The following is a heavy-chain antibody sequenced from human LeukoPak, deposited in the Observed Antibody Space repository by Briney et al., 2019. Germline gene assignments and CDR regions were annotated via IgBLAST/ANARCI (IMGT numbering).Heavy chain of an antibody. V-gene: IGHV3-33*01. CDR3: ARASYYDSSGSYDW. D-gene: IGHD3-22*01. J-gene: IGHJ4*02. CDR1: GFTFSSYG. CDR2: IWYDGGNK. Sequence: PGGSLRLSCAASGFTFSSYGMHWVRQAPGKGLEWVAVIWYDGGNKYYADSVKGRFTISRDNSKDTLFLQMNSLRAEDTAVYYCARASYYDSSGSYDWWGQGTLVTVS.